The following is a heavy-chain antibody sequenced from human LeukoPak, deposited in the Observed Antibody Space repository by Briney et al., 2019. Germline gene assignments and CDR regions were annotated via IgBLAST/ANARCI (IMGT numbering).Heavy chain of an antibody. CDR1: GFTFSSYG. Sequence: GGSLRLSCAASGFTFSSYGMSWVRQAPGKGLEWVSAISGSGGSTYYADSVKGRFTISRDNSKNTLYLQMNSLKTEDTAVYYCTRHGSGYSYGPKGYWGQGTLVTVCS. CDR2: ISGSGGST. D-gene: IGHD5-18*01. CDR3: TRHGSGYSYGPKGY. J-gene: IGHJ4*02. V-gene: IGHV3-23*01.